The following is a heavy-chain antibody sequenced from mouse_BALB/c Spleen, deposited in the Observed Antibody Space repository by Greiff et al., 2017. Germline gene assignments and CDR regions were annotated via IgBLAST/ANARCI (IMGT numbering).Heavy chain of an antibody. D-gene: IGHD1-1*01. Sequence: VQLKESGPGLVKPSQSLSLTCTVTGYSITSDYAWNWIRQFPGNKLEWMGYISYSGSTSYNPSLKSRISITRDTSKNQFFLQLNSVTTEDTATYYCASMDYGSSYMDYWGQGTSVTVSS. J-gene: IGHJ4*01. CDR2: ISYSGST. V-gene: IGHV3-2*02. CDR1: GYSITSDYA. CDR3: ASMDYGSSYMDY.